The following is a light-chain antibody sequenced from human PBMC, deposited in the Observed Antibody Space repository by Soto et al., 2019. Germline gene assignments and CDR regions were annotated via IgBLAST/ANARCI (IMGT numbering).Light chain of an antibody. CDR1: QTISSW. CDR2: KAS. J-gene: IGKJ1*01. V-gene: IGKV1-5*03. Sequence: DIQMTQSPATLSGSVGDRVTITCRASQTISSWLAWYQQKPGKAPKLLIYKASTLKSGVPSRFSGRGSGTEFTLTISSLHPDAFATYYCQHYNSYSEAFGQGTKVELK. CDR3: QHYNSYSEA.